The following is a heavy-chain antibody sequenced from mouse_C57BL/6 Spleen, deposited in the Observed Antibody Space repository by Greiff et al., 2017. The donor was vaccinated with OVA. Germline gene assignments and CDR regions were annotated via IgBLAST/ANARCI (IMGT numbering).Heavy chain of an antibody. D-gene: IGHD2-3*01. CDR2: IHPSDSDT. CDR3: AICYDPYYSAMDY. V-gene: IGHV1-74*01. CDR1: GYTFTSYW. J-gene: IGHJ4*01. Sequence: QVQLKQPGAELVKPGASVKVSCKASGYTFTSYWMHWVKQRPGQGLEWIGRIHPSDSDTNYNQKFTGKATLTVDQSSSTAYMQLGSLTPEDSAVYYCAICYDPYYSAMDYWGQGTSVTVSS.